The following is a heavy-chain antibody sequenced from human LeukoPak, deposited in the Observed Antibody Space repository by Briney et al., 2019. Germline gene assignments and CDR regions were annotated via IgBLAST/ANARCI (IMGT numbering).Heavy chain of an antibody. J-gene: IGHJ4*02. CDR1: GFTVSSNY. Sequence: PGGSLRLSCAASGFTVSSNYMSWVRQAPGKGLEWVAVISYDGSNKYYADSVKGRFTISRDNSKNTLYLQMNSLRAEDTAVYYCARAPLTRSGSIDYWGQGTLVTVSS. CDR3: ARAPLTRSGSIDY. CDR2: ISYDGSNK. D-gene: IGHD3-10*01. V-gene: IGHV3-30*03.